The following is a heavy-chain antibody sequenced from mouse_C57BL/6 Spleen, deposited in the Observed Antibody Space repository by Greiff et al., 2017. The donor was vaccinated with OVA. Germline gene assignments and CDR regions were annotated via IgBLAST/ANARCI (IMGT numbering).Heavy chain of an antibody. CDR3: ATSLRRGAMDY. CDR1: GFTFSDYG. V-gene: IGHV5-17*01. Sequence: EVKLVESGGGLVKPGGSLKLSCAASGFTFSDYGMHWVRQAPEKGLEWVAYISSGSSTIYYADTVKGRFTISRDNAKNTLFLQMTGLRSEDTAMYYCATSLRRGAMDYWGQGTSVTVSS. D-gene: IGHD1-2*01. CDR2: ISSGSSTI. J-gene: IGHJ4*01.